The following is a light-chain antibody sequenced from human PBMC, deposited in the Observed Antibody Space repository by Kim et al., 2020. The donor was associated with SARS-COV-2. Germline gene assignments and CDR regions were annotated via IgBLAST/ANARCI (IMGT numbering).Light chain of an antibody. V-gene: IGLV4-60*03. J-gene: IGLJ3*02. CDR3: ETWDSNTPV. CDR2: HEGSGSY. CDR1: SGHSSYI. Sequence: QLVLTQSSSASASLGSSVKLTCTLSSGHSSYIIAWHQQQPGKAPRYLMKHEGSGSYNKGSGVPDRFSGSSSGADCYLTISDLQSEDEADYYCETWDSNTPVFGGGTQLTVL.